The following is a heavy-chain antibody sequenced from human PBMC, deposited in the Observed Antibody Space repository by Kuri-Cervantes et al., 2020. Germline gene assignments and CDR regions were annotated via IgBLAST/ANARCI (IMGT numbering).Heavy chain of an antibody. D-gene: IGHD6-19*01. V-gene: IGHV4-4*07. CDR2: IHTSGDT. Sequence: GSLRLSCTVSGGSISSYYWSWMRQPAGKGLEWIGRIHTSGDTSYNPSLENRVTMSVDTSKNHFSLKLSSLTAAGTGVYYCAREVAGPLGWFGPWGQGIPVTVSS. CDR1: GGSISSYY. J-gene: IGHJ5*02. CDR3: AREVAGPLGWFGP.